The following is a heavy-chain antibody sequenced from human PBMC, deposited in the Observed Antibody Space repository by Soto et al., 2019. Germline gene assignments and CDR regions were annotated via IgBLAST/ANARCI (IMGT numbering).Heavy chain of an antibody. V-gene: IGHV1-69*01. CDR2: IIPIFGTA. D-gene: IGHD6-19*01. CDR1: GGTFSSYA. J-gene: IGHJ3*02. Sequence: QVQLVRSGAEVKKPGSSVKVSCKASGGTFSSYAISWVRQAPGQGLEWMGGIIPIFGTANYAQKFQGRVTITADESTSTAYMELSSLRSEDTAVYYCARGGAYSSGWFQPHQTYDAFDIWGQGTMVTVSS. CDR3: ARGGAYSSGWFQPHQTYDAFDI.